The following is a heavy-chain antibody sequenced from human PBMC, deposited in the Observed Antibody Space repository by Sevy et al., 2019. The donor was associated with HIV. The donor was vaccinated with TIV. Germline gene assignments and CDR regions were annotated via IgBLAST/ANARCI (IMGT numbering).Heavy chain of an antibody. Sequence: SETLSLTCAVYGGSFSGYYWSWIRQPPGKGLEWIGEINHSGCTNYNPSLKSRVTISVDTSKNQFSLKLSSVTAADTAVYYCARALGITIFGVVNLPYGMDVWGQGTTVTVSS. CDR1: GGSFSGYY. J-gene: IGHJ6*02. D-gene: IGHD3-3*01. CDR2: INHSGCT. V-gene: IGHV4-34*01. CDR3: ARALGITIFGVVNLPYGMDV.